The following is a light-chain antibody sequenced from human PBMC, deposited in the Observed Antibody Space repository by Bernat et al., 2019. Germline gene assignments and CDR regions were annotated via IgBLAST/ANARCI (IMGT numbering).Light chain of an antibody. CDR1: QSISSW. Sequence: DIQMTQSPSTLSASVGDRVTITCHASQSISSWLAWYQQKPVKAPKILIYEASTLQTGVPSKFSGSGSGTEFTLTISSLQPDDFATYHCQQYDTSSNTFGQGTKVEVK. CDR2: EAS. V-gene: IGKV1-5*03. CDR3: QQYDTSSNT. J-gene: IGKJ1*01.